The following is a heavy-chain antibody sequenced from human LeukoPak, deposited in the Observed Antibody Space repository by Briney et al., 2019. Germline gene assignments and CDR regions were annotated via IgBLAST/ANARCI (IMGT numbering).Heavy chain of an antibody. V-gene: IGHV3-48*03. D-gene: IGHD3-10*01. Sequence: GGSLRLSCAASGFRFSSYEMNWVRQAPGKALEWVSHISGSASTTYYADSVKGRFIISRDNAEHSLYLQMTSLRAADTAIYYCARDASYHYGSGSYDDYWGQGTLVTVSS. CDR3: ARDASYHYGSGSYDDY. CDR1: GFRFSSYE. J-gene: IGHJ4*02. CDR2: ISGSASTT.